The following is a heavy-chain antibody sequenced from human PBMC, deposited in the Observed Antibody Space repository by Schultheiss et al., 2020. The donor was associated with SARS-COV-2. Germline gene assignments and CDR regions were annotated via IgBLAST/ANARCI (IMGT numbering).Heavy chain of an antibody. J-gene: IGHJ4*02. D-gene: IGHD1-26*01. CDR3: ARVRVGAKDY. Sequence: SETLSLTCAVYGGSFSGYYWSWIRQPPGKGLEWIGEINHSGSTYYNPSLKSRVTISVDTSKNQFSLKLSSVTAADTAVYYCARVRVGAKDYWGQGTLVTVSS. V-gene: IGHV4-34*01. CDR2: INHSGST. CDR1: GGSFSGYY.